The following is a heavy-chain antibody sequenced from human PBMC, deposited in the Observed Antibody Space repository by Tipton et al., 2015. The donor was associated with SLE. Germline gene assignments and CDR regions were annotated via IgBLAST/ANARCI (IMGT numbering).Heavy chain of an antibody. J-gene: IGHJ2*01. CDR2: INSDGSST. CDR1: GFTFSSYW. CDR3: TTVLVTLVQGAPWFFER. Sequence: SLRLSCAASGFTFSSYWMHWVRQAPGKGLVWVSRINSDGSSTSYADSVKGRFTISRDNAKNTLYLQMNSLKTEDTAVYYCTTVLVTLVQGAPWFFERWGRGALVTVSS. D-gene: IGHD3-10*01. V-gene: IGHV3-74*01.